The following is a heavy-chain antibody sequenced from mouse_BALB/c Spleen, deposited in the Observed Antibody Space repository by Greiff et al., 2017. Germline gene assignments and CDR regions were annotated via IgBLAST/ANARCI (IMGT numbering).Heavy chain of an antibody. J-gene: IGHJ3*01. D-gene: IGHD3-1*01. CDR3: ARGERMARATSWFAY. Sequence: EVKVIESGGGLVQPGGSRKLSCAASGFTFSDYGMAWVRQAPGKGPEWVAFISNLAYSIYYADTVTGRFTISRENAKNTLYLEMSSLRSEDTAMYYCARGERMARATSWFAYWGQGTLVTVSA. V-gene: IGHV5-15*02. CDR2: ISNLAYSI. CDR1: GFTFSDYG.